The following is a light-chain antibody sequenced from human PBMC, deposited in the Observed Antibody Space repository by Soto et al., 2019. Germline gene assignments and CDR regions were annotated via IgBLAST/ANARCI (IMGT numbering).Light chain of an antibody. Sequence: EIVMTQSPATLSVSPGEGATLSCRANQSISSNLAWYQQKPGQAPRLLIFGASPRATGVPARFSGSGSGTEFTLTISSLQSEDFGVYYCQQYNYWPPWTFGQGTKVEIK. CDR3: QQYNYWPPWT. CDR2: GAS. V-gene: IGKV3-15*01. CDR1: QSISSN. J-gene: IGKJ1*01.